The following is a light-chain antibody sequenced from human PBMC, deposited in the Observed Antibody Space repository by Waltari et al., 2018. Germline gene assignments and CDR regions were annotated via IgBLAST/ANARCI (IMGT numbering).Light chain of an antibody. CDR2: GAS. J-gene: IGKJ5*01. V-gene: IGKV3-15*01. Sequence: EIVMTQSPATLSVSPGERATFSCRASQIIADNLAWYQQKPAQAPRLLIYGASTRATGVPGRFRGSGSGTEFTLTISSLQSEDVAIYYCQQYNHWPPITFGQGTRLEIK. CDR3: QQYNHWPPIT. CDR1: QIIADN.